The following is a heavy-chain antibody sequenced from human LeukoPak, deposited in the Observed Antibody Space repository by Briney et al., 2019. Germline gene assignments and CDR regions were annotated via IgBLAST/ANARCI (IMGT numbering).Heavy chain of an antibody. CDR2: ISSSSYI. Sequence: GGSLRLSCAASGFTFSSYSMNWVRQAPGKGLEWVSSISSSSYIYYADSVKGRFTISRDNAKNSLYLQMNSLRAEDTAVYYCARDPPRQGYFQHWGQGTLVTVSS. V-gene: IGHV3-21*01. CDR3: ARDPPRQGYFQH. CDR1: GFTFSSYS. J-gene: IGHJ1*01.